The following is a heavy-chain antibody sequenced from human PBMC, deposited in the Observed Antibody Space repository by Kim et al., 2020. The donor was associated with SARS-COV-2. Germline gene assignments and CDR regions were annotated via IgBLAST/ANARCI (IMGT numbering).Heavy chain of an antibody. J-gene: IGHJ5*02. CDR1: GFIFSDYY. CDR3: AREDSSKNYVRFDH. Sequence: GGSLRLSCAASGFIFSDYYMSWVRQAPGKGLEWVSYISTSGSAIYYADSVKGRFTISRDNAKNSLYLQMNSLRAEDTAVYYCAREDSSKNYVRFDHWGQGTLVTVSS. CDR2: ISTSGSAI. D-gene: IGHD6-13*01. V-gene: IGHV3-11*01.